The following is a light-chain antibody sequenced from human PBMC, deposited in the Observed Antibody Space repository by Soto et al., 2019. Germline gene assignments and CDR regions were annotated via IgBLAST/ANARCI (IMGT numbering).Light chain of an antibody. Sequence: SYDLTQPPSVSVSPGQTARITCSGDGLPHQYGFWYQQKPGQAPVLIIYKDTQRPSGIPERFSGSSSGTTVTLTITGVQAEDEADYYCQSTDNSGTYVFGTGTKLTVL. V-gene: IGLV3-25*02. CDR1: GLPHQY. CDR2: KDT. CDR3: QSTDNSGTYV. J-gene: IGLJ1*01.